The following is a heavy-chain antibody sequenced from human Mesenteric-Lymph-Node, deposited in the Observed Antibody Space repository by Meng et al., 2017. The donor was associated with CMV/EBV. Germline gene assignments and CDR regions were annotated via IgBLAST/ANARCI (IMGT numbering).Heavy chain of an antibody. CDR1: GFSFSDHY. CDR2: ISSSGITI. J-gene: IGHJ5*02. V-gene: IGHV3-11*04. D-gene: IGHD3-22*01. CDR3: AREYDSRGYPNWFDP. Sequence: GESLKISCAASGFSFSDHYMTWIRQTPGKGLEWISYISSSGITIYYADSVKGRFTISRDNAKNSLYLQMNSLRAEDTAVYYCAREYDSRGYPNWFDPWGQGTLVTVSS.